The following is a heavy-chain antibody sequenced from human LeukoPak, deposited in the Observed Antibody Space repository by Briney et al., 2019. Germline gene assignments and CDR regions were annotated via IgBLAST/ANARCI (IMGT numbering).Heavy chain of an antibody. D-gene: IGHD1-26*01. CDR2: PRNKANSYTT. CDR3: ARGYHYSGNLQLDY. Sequence: GLSLRLSCAASGFTFSDHFMDWVRQAPGKGLEWVGRPRNKANSYTTEYAASGKGRFTISRDDSKNSLYLQMSSLKSEDTAVYYCARGYHYSGNLQLDYWGQGALVTVSS. J-gene: IGHJ4*02. CDR1: GFTFSDHF. V-gene: IGHV3-72*01.